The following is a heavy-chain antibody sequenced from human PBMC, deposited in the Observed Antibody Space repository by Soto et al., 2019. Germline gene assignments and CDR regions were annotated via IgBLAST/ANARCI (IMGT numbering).Heavy chain of an antibody. CDR1: GFTFSSYA. V-gene: IGHV3-23*01. CDR3: ARGNYGMDV. CDR2: VNDNGGST. J-gene: IGHJ6*02. D-gene: IGHD3-10*01. Sequence: PGGSLRLSCAASGFTFSSYAMNWVRQAPGKGLEWVSAVNDNGGSTVYTDAVKGRVTVSRDNAKNTLYLQMNSLRAEDTAVYYCARGNYGMDVWGQGTKVTVSS.